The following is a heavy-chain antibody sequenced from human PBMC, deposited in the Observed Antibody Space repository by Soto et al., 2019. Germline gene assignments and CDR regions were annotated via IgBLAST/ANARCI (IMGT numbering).Heavy chain of an antibody. CDR2: INAGNGNT. Sequence: QVQLVQSGAEEKKPGASVKVSCKASGYTFTSYAMHWVRQAPGQRLEWMGWINAGNGNTKYSQKFQGRVTITRDTSASTAYMELSSLRSDVTDVYCCARDVAAADYWGQGTLVTVSS. V-gene: IGHV1-3*05. CDR1: GYTFTSYA. J-gene: IGHJ4*02. D-gene: IGHD2-2*01. CDR3: ARDVAAADY.